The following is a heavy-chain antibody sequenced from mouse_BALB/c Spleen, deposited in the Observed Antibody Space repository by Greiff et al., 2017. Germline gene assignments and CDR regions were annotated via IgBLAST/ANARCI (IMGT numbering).Heavy chain of an antibody. D-gene: IGHD2-3*01. V-gene: IGHV3-6*02. J-gene: IGHJ3*01. CDR1: GYSITSGYY. CDR3: ADGSFAY. CDR2: ISYDGSN. Sequence: EVKLVESGPGLVKPSQSLSLTCSVTGYSITSGYYWNWIRQFPGNKLEWMGYISYDGSNNYNPSLKNRISITRDTSKNQFFLKLNSVTTEDTATYYCADGSFAYWGQGTLVTVSA.